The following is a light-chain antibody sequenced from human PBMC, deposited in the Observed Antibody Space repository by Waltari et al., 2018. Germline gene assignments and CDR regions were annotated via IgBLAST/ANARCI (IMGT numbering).Light chain of an antibody. V-gene: IGKV3-11*01. Sequence: EIVLTQSPAILSFSPGEIATLSCMASQSVGTYLAWYQQRPGQSPRLLIYDASYRATGIPARVSGSGSETDFTLTISSLQPEDFAVYYCQQRRNWPLTFGGGTRVQI. CDR2: DAS. CDR1: QSVGTY. CDR3: QQRRNWPLT. J-gene: IGKJ4*01.